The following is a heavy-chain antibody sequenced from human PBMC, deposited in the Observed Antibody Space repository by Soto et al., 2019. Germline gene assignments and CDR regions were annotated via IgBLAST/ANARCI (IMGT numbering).Heavy chain of an antibody. CDR2: IYNSGST. CDR3: AAGGGLPRYY. V-gene: IGHV4-4*08. J-gene: IGHJ4*02. CDR1: GGSFSSYY. D-gene: IGHD5-12*01. Sequence: PSETLSLTCAVYGGSFSSYYWSWIRQPPGKGLEWIGYIYNSGSTYYNPSLKSRVTISVDTSKNQFSLKLSSVTAADTAVYYCAAGGGLPRYYWGQGTLVTVSS.